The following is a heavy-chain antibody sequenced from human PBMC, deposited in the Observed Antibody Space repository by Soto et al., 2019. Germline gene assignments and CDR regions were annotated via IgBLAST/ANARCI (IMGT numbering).Heavy chain of an antibody. CDR1: GYPFSNYG. Sequence: ASVKVSCKASGYPFSNYGIHWVRQAPGQRLEWMGWINPGNGNTRYSRKFQGRVTITGDHSANTAYMEVSSLKSEDTAVYYCARVLRGLTIFGVAHPGHYRGQGTLVTVSS. J-gene: IGHJ4*02. CDR3: ARVLRGLTIFGVAHPGHY. CDR2: INPGNGNT. V-gene: IGHV1-3*01. D-gene: IGHD3-3*01.